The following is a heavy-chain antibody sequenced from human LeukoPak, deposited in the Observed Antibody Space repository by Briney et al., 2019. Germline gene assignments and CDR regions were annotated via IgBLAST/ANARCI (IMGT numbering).Heavy chain of an antibody. CDR1: GFTFNTYA. CDR2: ITGSGSST. V-gene: IGHV3-23*01. J-gene: IGHJ4*02. CDR3: TKDLYEFWSGLDY. Sequence: PGGSLRLSCTASGFTFNTYAMNWVRQAPGKGLEWVSTITGSGSSTYYADSVKGRFTISRDNSKNTLYLQMNSLRVEDTALYYCTKDLYEFWSGLDYWGQGTLVTVSS. D-gene: IGHD3-3*01.